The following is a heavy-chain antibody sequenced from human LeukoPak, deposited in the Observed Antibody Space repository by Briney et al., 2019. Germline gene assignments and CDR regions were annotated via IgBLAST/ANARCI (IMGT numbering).Heavy chain of an antibody. CDR3: GKDPNGDYVGAFDFQR. CDR1: GFSISSYW. J-gene: IGHJ1*01. V-gene: IGHV3-23*01. D-gene: IGHD4-17*01. Sequence: PGGSLRLSCTASGFSISSYWMHWVRQGPGKGLVWVSGITGSGATTYYADSVRGRFTIYRDNSKNTLYLQMNSLRGEDTAVYYCGKDPNGDYVGAFDFQRWGQGTLVTVSS. CDR2: ITGSGATT.